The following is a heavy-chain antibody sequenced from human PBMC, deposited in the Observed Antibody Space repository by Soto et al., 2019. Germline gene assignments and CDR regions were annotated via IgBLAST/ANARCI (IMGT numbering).Heavy chain of an antibody. J-gene: IGHJ6*02. V-gene: IGHV3-33*01. CDR1: GFTFSSYG. D-gene: IGHD1-26*01. Sequence: GGSLRLSCAASGFTFSSYGMHWVRQAPGKGLEWVAVIWYDRSNKYYADSVKGRFTISRDNSKNTLYLQMNSLRAEDTAVYYCARDTPDTYSGSYSLYYYYGMDVWGQGTTVTVSS. CDR2: IWYDRSNK. CDR3: ARDTPDTYSGSYSLYYYYGMDV.